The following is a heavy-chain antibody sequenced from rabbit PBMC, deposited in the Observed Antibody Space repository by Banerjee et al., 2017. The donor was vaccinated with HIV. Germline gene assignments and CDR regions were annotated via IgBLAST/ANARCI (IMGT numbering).Heavy chain of an antibody. V-gene: IGHV1S7*01. J-gene: IGHJ3*01. CDR2: IDPVFGNT. CDR1: GFSFSSGYY. Sequence: QQLVESGGGLVKPGASLTLTCRASGFSFSSGYYMSWVRQAPGKGLEWIGYIDPVFGNTYYASWVNGRFTISSHNAQNTLYLQLNSLTAADTATYFCVRDNPYSGGWGGDLWGQGTLVTVS. D-gene: IGHD4-1*01. CDR3: VRDNPYSGGWGGDL.